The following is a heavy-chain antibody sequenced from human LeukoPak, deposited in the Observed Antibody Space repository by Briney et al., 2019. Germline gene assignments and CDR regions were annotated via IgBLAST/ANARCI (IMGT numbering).Heavy chain of an antibody. J-gene: IGHJ6*03. CDR3: ARVISRIFGVADYYYYMDV. V-gene: IGHV3-23*01. CDR1: GFTFSSYA. Sequence: GGSLRLSCAASGFTFSSYAMSWVRQAPGKGLEWVSAISGSGGSTYYADSVKGRFTISRDNAKNSLYLQMNSLRAEDTALYYCARVISRIFGVADYYYYMDVWGKGTTVTVSS. D-gene: IGHD3-3*02. CDR2: ISGSGGST.